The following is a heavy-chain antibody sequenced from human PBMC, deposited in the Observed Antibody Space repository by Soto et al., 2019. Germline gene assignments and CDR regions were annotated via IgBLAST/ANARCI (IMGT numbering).Heavy chain of an antibody. CDR1: GGTFSSYT. CDR2: IIPILGIA. J-gene: IGHJ3*02. CDR3: AREDRSSTSRWAFDI. V-gene: IGHV1-69*08. D-gene: IGHD2-2*01. Sequence: QVQLVQSGAEVKKPGSSVKVSCKASGGTFSSYTISWVRQAPGQGLEWVGRIIPILGIANYAQKFQGRVTITADKSTSTAYMELSSLRSEDTAVYYCAREDRSSTSRWAFDIWGQGTMVTVSS.